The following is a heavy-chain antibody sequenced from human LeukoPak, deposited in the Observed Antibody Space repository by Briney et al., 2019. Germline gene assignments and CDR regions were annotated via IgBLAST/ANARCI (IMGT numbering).Heavy chain of an antibody. CDR1: GFTFSSYE. J-gene: IGHJ4*02. CDR2: ISSSSSTI. CDR3: ARVLHKRNYDSATYYGY. V-gene: IGHV3-48*01. D-gene: IGHD3-22*01. Sequence: GGSLRLSCAASGFTFSSYEMNWVRQAPGKGLEWVSYISSSSSTIYYADSVKGRFTISRDNAKNSLYLQMNSLRAEDTAVYYCARVLHKRNYDSATYYGYWGQGTLVTVSS.